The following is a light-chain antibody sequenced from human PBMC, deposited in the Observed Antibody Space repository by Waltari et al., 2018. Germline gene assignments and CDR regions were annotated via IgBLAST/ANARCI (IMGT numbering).Light chain of an antibody. V-gene: IGKV1-5*03. CDR2: KAS. CDR1: QSISKW. J-gene: IGKJ4*01. CDR3: QQYNSYSLLS. Sequence: DIQMTQSPSTLSASVGDRVIFSCRASQSISKWLAWYQQKPGKAPKLLIYKASTLESGVPSRFSGSGYGTEFTLTISSLQPEDFETYYCQQYNSYSLLSFGGGTKVEIK.